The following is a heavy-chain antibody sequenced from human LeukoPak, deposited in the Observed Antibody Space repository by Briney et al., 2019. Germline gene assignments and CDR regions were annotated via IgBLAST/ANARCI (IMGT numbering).Heavy chain of an antibody. CDR1: GYTFTSYD. CDR2: MNPNSGNT. Sequence: ASVKVSCKASGYTFTSYDINWVRQATGQGLEWMGWMNPNSGNTGYAQKLQGRVTMATDTSTGTAYMELRSLRSDDTAVYYCARDGQWYYYFDYWGQGTLVTVSS. D-gene: IGHD6-19*01. J-gene: IGHJ4*02. V-gene: IGHV1-8*01. CDR3: ARDGQWYYYFDY.